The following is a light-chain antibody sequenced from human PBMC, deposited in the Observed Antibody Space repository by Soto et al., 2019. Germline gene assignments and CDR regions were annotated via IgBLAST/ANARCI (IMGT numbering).Light chain of an antibody. J-gene: IGLJ3*02. V-gene: IGLV2-14*03. CDR3: NSYRSSNNLEGV. CDR2: DVS. Sequence: QSVLTQPASVSGSPGQSITISCTGISSDVVGYYRVSWYQQHPGKAPRLMIFDVSKRPSGVSSRFYGSKSGNTASLTISGLQAEDEATYYCNSYRSSNNLEGVCGGGTKLTVL. CDR1: SSDVVGYYR.